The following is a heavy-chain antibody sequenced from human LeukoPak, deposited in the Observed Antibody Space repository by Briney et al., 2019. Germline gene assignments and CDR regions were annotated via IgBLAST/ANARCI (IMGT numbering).Heavy chain of an antibody. CDR2: ISGSGGST. CDR3: AKGTVAASGTGDYFDF. V-gene: IGHV3-23*01. Sequence: QTGGSLRLTCAASGFTFSSYAMKWVRQAPGKGLERVADISGSGGSTYYPDSVKGRFTISRDKSKNTLYLQMNSLRAEDTAVYYCAKGTVAASGTGDYFDFWGQGTLVTVSS. CDR1: GFTFSSYA. D-gene: IGHD6-13*01. J-gene: IGHJ4*02.